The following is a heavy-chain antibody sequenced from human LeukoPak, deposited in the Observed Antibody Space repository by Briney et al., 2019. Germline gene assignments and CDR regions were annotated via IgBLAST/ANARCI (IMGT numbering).Heavy chain of an antibody. CDR2: INTNTGNP. J-gene: IGHJ4*02. CDR1: GYTFTSYA. D-gene: IGHD2-15*01. CDR3: ARDGSDVVVAERYFDY. Sequence: ASVKVSCKASGYTFTSYAMNWVRQAPGQGLEWMGWINTNTGNPTYAQGFTGRFVFSLDTSVSTAYLQISSLKAEDTAVYYCARDGSDVVVAERYFDYWGQGTLVTVSS. V-gene: IGHV7-4-1*02.